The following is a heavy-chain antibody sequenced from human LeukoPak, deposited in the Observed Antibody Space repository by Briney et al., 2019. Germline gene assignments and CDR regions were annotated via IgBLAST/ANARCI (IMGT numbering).Heavy chain of an antibody. CDR2: IIPIFGTA. V-gene: IGHV1-69*05. D-gene: IGHD3-3*01. CDR1: GYTFTNYG. Sequence: ASVKVSCKTPGYTFTNYGVSWVRQAPGQGLEWMGRIIPIFGTANYAQKFQGRVTITTDESTSTAYMELSSLRSEDTAVYYCARDVGITIFGVVTRNWFDPWGQGTLVTVSS. J-gene: IGHJ5*02. CDR3: ARDVGITIFGVVTRNWFDP.